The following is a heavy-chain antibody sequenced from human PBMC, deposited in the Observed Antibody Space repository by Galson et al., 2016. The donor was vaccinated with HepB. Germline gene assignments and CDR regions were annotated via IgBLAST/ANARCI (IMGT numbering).Heavy chain of an antibody. V-gene: IGHV3-74*01. J-gene: IGHJ6*04. Sequence: SLRLSCAASGFTVSSNYMSWVRQAPGKGLVWVSRVSADGRNPNYADSVKGRFTISRDNSKGTLFLQMNSLRVEDTAVYYCARGGYYDVWNAYSDYYGMDVWGKGTTVTVSS. CDR2: VSADGRNP. D-gene: IGHD3-3*01. CDR1: GFTVSSNY. CDR3: ARGGYYDVWNAYSDYYGMDV.